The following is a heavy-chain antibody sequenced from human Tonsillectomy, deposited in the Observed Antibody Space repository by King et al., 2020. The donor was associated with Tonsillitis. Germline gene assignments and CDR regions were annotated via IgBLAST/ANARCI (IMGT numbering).Heavy chain of an antibody. V-gene: IGHV3-23*03. J-gene: IGHJ4*02. CDR2: IHRGGSPT. CDR3: AKDLGNRSGWPVFDD. CDR1: GFTFSNFG. Sequence: DVQLVESGGGLVQPGGSLRLSCAASGFTFSNFGMNWVRQAPGKGLEWVSIIHRGGSPTYYGDSVKGRFTVSRDNSRNTLYLEMNSLRAEDTAVYYCAKDLGNRSGWPVFDDWGQGTLVTVSP. D-gene: IGHD6-19*01.